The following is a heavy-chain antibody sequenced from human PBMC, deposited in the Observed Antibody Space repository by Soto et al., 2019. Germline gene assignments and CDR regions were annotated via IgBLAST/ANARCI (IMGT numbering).Heavy chain of an antibody. J-gene: IGHJ4*02. Sequence: SETLSLTCAVYGGSFSGYYWSWIRQPPGKGLEWIGEINHSGSTNYNPSLKSRVTISVDTSKNQFSLKLSSVTAADTAVYYCARMALVGATGQDYWGQGTQVTVSS. V-gene: IGHV4-34*01. CDR3: ARMALVGATGQDY. CDR2: INHSGST. D-gene: IGHD1-26*01. CDR1: GGSFSGYY.